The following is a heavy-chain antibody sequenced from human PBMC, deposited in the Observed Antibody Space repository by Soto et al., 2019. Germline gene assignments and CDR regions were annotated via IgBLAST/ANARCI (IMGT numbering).Heavy chain of an antibody. D-gene: IGHD3-16*01. V-gene: IGHV3-53*01. CDR1: GFTISNNY. Sequence: GGSLRLSCAASGFTISNNYMTWVRQAPGKGLEWVSLIDSGGDTYYADSVKGRFTLSRDSSKNTLYLQMNSLRAEDTAVYNCARGGSLYYYYGIDVWGQGTTVTVSS. J-gene: IGHJ6*02. CDR2: IDSGGDT. CDR3: ARGGSLYYYYGIDV.